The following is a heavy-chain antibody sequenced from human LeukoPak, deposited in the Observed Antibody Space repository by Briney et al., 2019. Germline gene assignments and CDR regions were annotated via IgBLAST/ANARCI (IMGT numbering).Heavy chain of an antibody. CDR1: GYSFTNYW. Sequence: GESLKISCKGSGYSFTNYWIGWVRQMPGKGLEWVGLIYPGESDIRYSPSFQGQVTISADKSISTAYLQWSSLKASDTAMYYCARHAFHNDNSDYYSAHWGQGTLVTVPS. D-gene: IGHD3-22*01. CDR2: IYPGESDI. V-gene: IGHV5-51*01. CDR3: ARHAFHNDNSDYYSAH. J-gene: IGHJ4*02.